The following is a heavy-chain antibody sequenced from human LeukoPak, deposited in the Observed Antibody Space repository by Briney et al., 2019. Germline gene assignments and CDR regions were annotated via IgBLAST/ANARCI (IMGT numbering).Heavy chain of an antibody. D-gene: IGHD5-24*01. V-gene: IGHV3-9*01. J-gene: IGHJ4*02. CDR2: ISWNSGSI. Sequence: PGRSLRLSCAASGFTFDDYAMHWVRQAPGKGLEWVSGISWNSGSIGYADSVKGRFTISRDNAKNSLDLVMSSLRVDDTAVYYCARDRGDGTQSPFYPWGQGTVVTVAS. CDR1: GFTFDDYA. CDR3: ARDRGDGTQSPFYP.